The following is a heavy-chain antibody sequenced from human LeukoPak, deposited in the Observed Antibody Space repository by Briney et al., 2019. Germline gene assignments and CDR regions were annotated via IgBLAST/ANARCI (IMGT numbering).Heavy chain of an antibody. V-gene: IGHV3-23*01. CDR3: AKDRGFGEYFPFFY. D-gene: IGHD3-10*01. CDR1: GFTFSTYA. Sequence: GGSLRLSCAASGFTFSTYAMSWVRQTPEKGLEWVSAISGSGGSTYYADSVKGRFTISRDNFKSTLYLQMNSLRAEDTAVYYCAKDRGFGEYFPFFYWGQGTLVTVSS. CDR2: ISGSGGST. J-gene: IGHJ4*02.